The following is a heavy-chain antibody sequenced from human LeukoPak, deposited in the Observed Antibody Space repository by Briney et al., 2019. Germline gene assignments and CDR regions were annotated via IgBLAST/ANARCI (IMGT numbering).Heavy chain of an antibody. CDR2: ISHDGSNK. CDR1: GFTFSSYA. Sequence: AGGSLRLSCAASGFTFSSYAMHWVRQAPGKGLEWVAVISHDGSNKYYADSVKGRFTISRDNSKNTLYLQMNSLRAEDTAVYYCARVDPRLPEQPFDYWGQGTLVTVSS. J-gene: IGHJ4*02. CDR3: ARVDPRLPEQPFDY. D-gene: IGHD1/OR15-1a*01. V-gene: IGHV3-30-3*01.